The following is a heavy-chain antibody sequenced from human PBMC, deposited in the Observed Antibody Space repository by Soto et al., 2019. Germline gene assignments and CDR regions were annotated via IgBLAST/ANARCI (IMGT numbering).Heavy chain of an antibody. CDR2: FDPEDGET. J-gene: IGHJ5*02. D-gene: IGHD4-17*01. V-gene: IGHV1-24*01. CDR3: ATRISYHGDYVGCFDP. CDR1: GYTLTELS. Sequence: ALVKVSCKVSGYTLTELSMHWVRQAPGKGREWMGGFDPEDGETIYAQKFQGRVTMTEDTSTDTAYMELSSLRFEDTAVYYCATRISYHGDYVGCFDPWGQGTLVTVSS.